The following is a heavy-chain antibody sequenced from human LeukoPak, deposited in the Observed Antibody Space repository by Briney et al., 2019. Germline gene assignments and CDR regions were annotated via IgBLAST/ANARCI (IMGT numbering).Heavy chain of an antibody. CDR3: ARGDNFGSGSYHY. V-gene: IGHV4-39*01. J-gene: IGHJ4*02. CDR2: IYYSGST. Sequence: KSSETLSLTCTVSGGSISSSSYYWGWIRQPPGKGLEWIGSIYYSGSTYYNPSLKSRVTISVDTSKNQFSLKLSPVTAADTAVYYCARGDNFGSGSYHYWGQGALVTVAS. CDR1: GGSISSSSYY. D-gene: IGHD3-10*01.